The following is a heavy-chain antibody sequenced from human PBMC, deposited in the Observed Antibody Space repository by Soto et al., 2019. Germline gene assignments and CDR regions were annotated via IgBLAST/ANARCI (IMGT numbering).Heavy chain of an antibody. Sequence: RSLTCTVSGGPISSGDYYWSWIRQPPGKGLEWIGYIYYSGSTYYNPSLKSRVTISVDTSKNQFSLKLSSVTAADTAVYYCAREQNQALYYYDSSGYSYDWFDPWGQVTLFTVSS. CDR2: IYYSGST. V-gene: IGHV4-30-4*01. J-gene: IGHJ5*02. CDR1: GGPISSGDYY. D-gene: IGHD3-22*01. CDR3: AREQNQALYYYDSSGYSYDWFDP.